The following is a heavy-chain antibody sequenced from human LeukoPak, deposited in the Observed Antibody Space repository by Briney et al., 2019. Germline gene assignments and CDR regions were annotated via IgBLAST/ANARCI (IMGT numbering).Heavy chain of an antibody. CDR2: MYGDGTI. D-gene: IGHD6-13*01. CDR1: GVTVGSNY. CDR3: ARLGMIQAYSTEDY. Sequence: GGSLGLSCAAAGVTVGSNYMSWVRQVPGRGLERVSMMYGDGTIHYLDSVKGRFTISRDNSKNTLYLQMNSLRVEDTAVYYCARLGMIQAYSTEDYWGQGTLVTVSS. V-gene: IGHV3-53*01. J-gene: IGHJ4*02.